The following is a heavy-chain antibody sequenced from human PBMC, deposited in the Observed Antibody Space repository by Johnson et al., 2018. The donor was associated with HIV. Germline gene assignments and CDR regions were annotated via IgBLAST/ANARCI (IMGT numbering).Heavy chain of an antibody. J-gene: IGHJ3*02. CDR1: GFTFNSYA. V-gene: IGHV3-30*04. CDR3: ARDRIVGADYDAFDI. CDR2: ISYDGSNK. D-gene: IGHD1-26*01. Sequence: QVQLVESGGGVVQPGRSLRLSCAASGFTFNSYAMHWVRQAPGKGLEWVAVISYDGSNKYYADSVKGRFTISRDNSKNTLYLQMNSLSAEDTAVYHCARDRIVGADYDAFDIWGQGTMVTVSS.